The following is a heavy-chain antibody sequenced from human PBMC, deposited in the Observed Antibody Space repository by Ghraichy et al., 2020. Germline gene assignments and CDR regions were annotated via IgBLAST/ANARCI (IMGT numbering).Heavy chain of an antibody. D-gene: IGHD3-10*01. Sequence: GGSLRLSCAASGFTFSGSAMHWVRQASGKGLEWVGTIRSKAYSYATTYAAPVKGTFTISRDDSKNTAYLQMNSLKTEDTAVYYCTRQFGQHYDYGMDVWGQWTKVTVAS. CDR3: TRQFGQHYDYGMDV. J-gene: IGHJ6*02. CDR2: IRSKAYSYAT. V-gene: IGHV3-73*01. CDR1: GFTFSGSA.